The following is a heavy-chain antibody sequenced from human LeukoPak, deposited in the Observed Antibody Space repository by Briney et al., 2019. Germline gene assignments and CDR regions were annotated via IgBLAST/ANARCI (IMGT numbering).Heavy chain of an antibody. V-gene: IGHV3-23*01. CDR3: AKGLRNYYYYGMDV. CDR1: GFAFSSYA. Sequence: GGSLRLSCAASGFAFSSYAMNWVRQAPGKGLEWVSAISGSGGSTYYADSVKGRFTISRDNSKDTLYLQMNSLRAEDTAVYYCAKGLRNYYYYGMDVWGQGTTVTVSS. CDR2: ISGSGGST. J-gene: IGHJ6*02. D-gene: IGHD4-17*01.